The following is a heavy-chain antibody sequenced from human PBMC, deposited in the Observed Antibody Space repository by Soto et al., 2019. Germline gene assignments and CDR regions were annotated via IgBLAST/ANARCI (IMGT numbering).Heavy chain of an antibody. CDR1: GGRFNNYV. CDR2: IISNYEAA. V-gene: IGHV1-69*06. CDR3: ATYWNAGLLYGAFDI. Sequence: QVQLVQSGAEVRKPGSSVKVCCEASGGRFNNYVISWLRQAPGQERAWRGGIISNYEAANYAQKFRGRLTITADKAKNTAYMELNRRIPQDTATYYGATYWNAGLLYGAFDIWGQGTTVNVS. J-gene: IGHJ3*02. D-gene: IGHD2-21*01.